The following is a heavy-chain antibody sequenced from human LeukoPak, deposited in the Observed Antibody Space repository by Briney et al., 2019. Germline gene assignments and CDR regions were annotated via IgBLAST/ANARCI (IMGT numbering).Heavy chain of an antibody. Sequence: PSETLSLTCTVSGGSISSYYWSWIRQPAGKGLELMGRIYISGSTNYNPSLKSRVTMSVDTSQNQCSVKMSSVTAADTAVYYCARDRGTRNDGGFDYWGQGTLVTVSS. CDR1: GGSISSYY. D-gene: IGHD1-1*01. CDR3: ARDRGTRNDGGFDY. V-gene: IGHV4-4*07. CDR2: IYISGST. J-gene: IGHJ4*02.